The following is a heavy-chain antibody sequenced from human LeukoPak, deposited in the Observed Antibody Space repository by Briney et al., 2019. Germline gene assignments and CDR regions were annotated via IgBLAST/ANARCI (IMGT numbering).Heavy chain of an antibody. CDR2: TYYRSKWSN. V-gene: IGHV6-1*01. CDR3: AGGIAAAGLPN. D-gene: IGHD6-13*01. Sequence: SQTLSLTCVISGDSVSSNSAAWSWIRQSPSRGLEWLGRTYYRSKWSNDYAVSVKSRITINPDTSKNQVSLQLNSVTPEDTAVYSCAGGIAAAGLPNWGQGTLVTVSS. J-gene: IGHJ4*02. CDR1: GDSVSSNSAA.